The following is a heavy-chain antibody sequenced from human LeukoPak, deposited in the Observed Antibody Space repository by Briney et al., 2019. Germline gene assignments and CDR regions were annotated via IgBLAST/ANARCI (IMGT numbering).Heavy chain of an antibody. CDR3: ARGRENYYGSGSYGY. CDR1: GGSISSYY. CDR2: IYYSGST. V-gene: IGHV4-59*01. D-gene: IGHD3-10*01. Sequence: MASETLSLTCTVSGGSISSYYWTWIRQPPGKGLEWIGYIYYSGSTNYNPSLKSRVTISVDTSKNQFSLKLSSVTAADTAVYYCARGRENYYGSGSYGYWGQGILVTVSS. J-gene: IGHJ4*02.